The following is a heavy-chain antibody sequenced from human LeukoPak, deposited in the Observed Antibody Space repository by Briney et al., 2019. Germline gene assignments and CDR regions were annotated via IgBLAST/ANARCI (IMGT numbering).Heavy chain of an antibody. CDR2: IYYSGST. V-gene: IGHV4-39*01. CDR3: ARHIVGAMAFDY. J-gene: IGHJ4*02. D-gene: IGHD1-26*01. CDR1: GGSISSSSYS. Sequence: SETLSLTCTVSGGSISSSSYSWGWIRQPPGKGLEWIGSIYYSGSTYYNPSLKSRVTISVDTSKNQFSLKLSSVTAADTAVYYCARHIVGAMAFDYWGQGTLVTVSS.